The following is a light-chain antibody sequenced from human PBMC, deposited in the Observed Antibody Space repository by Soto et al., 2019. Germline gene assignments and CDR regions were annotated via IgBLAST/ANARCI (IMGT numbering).Light chain of an antibody. J-gene: IGKJ1*01. CDR2: WAS. CDR3: QQYYSTPQT. V-gene: IGKV4-1*01. CDR1: QRVLYSSNNKNY. Sequence: DIVMTQSPDSLAVSLGERATINCKSIQRVLYSSNNKNYLAWYQQKPGQPPKLLIYWASTRESGVPDRFSGSGSGTDFTLTISSLQAEDVAVYYCQQYYSTPQTFGQGTKVDIK.